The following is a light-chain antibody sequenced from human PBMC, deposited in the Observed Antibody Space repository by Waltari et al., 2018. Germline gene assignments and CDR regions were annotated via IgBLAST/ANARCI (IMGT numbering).Light chain of an antibody. CDR3: QQYYSTPQT. CDR1: QTILYTSNNKNY. V-gene: IGKV4-1*01. J-gene: IGKJ1*01. CDR2: WAS. Sequence: DIVMTQSPDSLAVSLGERATINCKSSQTILYTSNNKNYLAWYQHKPGQTPKLLIYWASTREYGFPDRFSGSGSGTDFTLTISSLQAEDVALYYCQQYYSTPQTFGQGTKVEIK.